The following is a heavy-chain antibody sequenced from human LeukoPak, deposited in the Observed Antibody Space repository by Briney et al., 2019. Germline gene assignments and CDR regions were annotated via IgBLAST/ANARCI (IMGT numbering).Heavy chain of an antibody. CDR3: AREGPFGGVIVQYYYYYMDV. D-gene: IGHD3-16*02. Sequence: PGGSLRLSCAASGFTFSNYWMHWVRQVPGKGLVWVSRINSDGSSTSYADSVKGRFTISRDNAKNSLYLQMNSLRAEDTAVYYCAREGPFGGVIVQYYYYYMDVWGKGTTVTISS. CDR2: INSDGSST. V-gene: IGHV3-74*01. CDR1: GFTFSNYW. J-gene: IGHJ6*03.